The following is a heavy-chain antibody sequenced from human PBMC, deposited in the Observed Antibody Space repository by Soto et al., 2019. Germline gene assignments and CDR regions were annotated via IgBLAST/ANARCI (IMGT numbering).Heavy chain of an antibody. CDR1: GFTFSSYG. D-gene: IGHD1-26*01. CDR3: GKGAYGGAYWNY. J-gene: IGHJ4*02. CDR2: ISYDGSNK. V-gene: IGHV3-30*18. Sequence: QVQLVESGGGVVQPGRSLRLSCAASGFTFSSYGMHWVRQAPGKGLEWVAVISYDGSNKYYADSVKGRFTISRDNSKNPLYRKKNSGRAEDRAVFYCGKGAYGGAYWNYWAQGPRVTVPS.